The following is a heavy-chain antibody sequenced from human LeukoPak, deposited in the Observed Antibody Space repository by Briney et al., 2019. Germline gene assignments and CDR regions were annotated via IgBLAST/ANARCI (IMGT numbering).Heavy chain of an antibody. CDR1: GYTFTSYY. Sequence: ASVKVSCKASGYTFTSYYMHWVRQAPGQGLEWMGIINPSGGSTSYAQKFQGRVTMTRDTSTSTVYMELSSLRSEDTAVYYCARDKVWYSSSWYLDYWGQGTLVTVYS. CDR3: ARDKVWYSSSWYLDY. CDR2: INPSGGST. D-gene: IGHD6-13*01. V-gene: IGHV1-46*01. J-gene: IGHJ4*02.